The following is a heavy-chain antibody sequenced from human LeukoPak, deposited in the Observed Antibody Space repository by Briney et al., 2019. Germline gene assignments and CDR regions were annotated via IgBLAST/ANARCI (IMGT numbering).Heavy chain of an antibody. D-gene: IGHD1-26*01. CDR1: GFRFNSHH. Sequence: PGRSLRLSCAASGFRFNSHHMHWVRQTPSKGLEWVAVAPHDGNSPIYAASVNGRFTISRDNSKDTLFQHMGSLRVDDTALYYCVRQTLGASGLDHWGQGVLVTVSS. CDR3: VRQTLGASGLDH. J-gene: IGHJ4*02. CDR2: APHDGNSP. V-gene: IGHV3-30*03.